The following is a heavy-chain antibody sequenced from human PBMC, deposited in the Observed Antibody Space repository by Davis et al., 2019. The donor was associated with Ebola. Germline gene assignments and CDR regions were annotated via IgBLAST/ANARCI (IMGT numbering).Heavy chain of an antibody. J-gene: IGHJ4*02. Sequence: SETLSLTCTVSGGSISSYYWSWIRQPPGKGLEWIGYIYYSGSTNYNPSLKSRVTISVDTSKNQFYLKLSSVTAADTAVYYCARRDGYDPPRYWGQGTLVTVSS. CDR2: IYYSGST. V-gene: IGHV4-59*01. CDR1: GGSISSYY. D-gene: IGHD5-24*01. CDR3: ARRDGYDPPRY.